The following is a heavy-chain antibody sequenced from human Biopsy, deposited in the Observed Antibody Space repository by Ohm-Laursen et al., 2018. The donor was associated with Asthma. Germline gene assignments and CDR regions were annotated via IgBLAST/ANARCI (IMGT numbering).Heavy chain of an antibody. Sequence: SVKVSCKASGGTFSSNSINWVRQAPGQGLEWMGRIIPIFGPTNYAQKFQGRVTISADDSTSTAYMELSSLRSEDTAMYYCARTYYNFLTGQVNDAFALWGQGTMVTVSS. CDR3: ARTYYNFLTGQVNDAFAL. CDR1: GGTFSSNS. J-gene: IGHJ3*01. D-gene: IGHD3-9*01. CDR2: IIPIFGPT. V-gene: IGHV1-69*13.